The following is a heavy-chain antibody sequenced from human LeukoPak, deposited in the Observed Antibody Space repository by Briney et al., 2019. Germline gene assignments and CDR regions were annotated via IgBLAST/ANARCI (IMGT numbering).Heavy chain of an antibody. J-gene: IGHJ6*03. V-gene: IGHV1-2*02. CDR1: GGTFSSYA. CDR2: INPNSGGT. D-gene: IGHD4-23*01. CDR3: ARDYGGIYYYYMDV. Sequence: ASVKVSCKASGGTFSSYAISWVRQAPGQGLEWMGWINPNSGGTNYAQKFQGRVTMTRDTSISTAYMELSRLRSDDTAVYCCARDYGGIYYYYMDVWGKGTTVTVSS.